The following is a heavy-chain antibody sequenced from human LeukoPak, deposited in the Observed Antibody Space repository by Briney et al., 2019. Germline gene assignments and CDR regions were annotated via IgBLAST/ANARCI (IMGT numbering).Heavy chain of an antibody. D-gene: IGHD5-12*01. CDR1: GFTFSSYA. CDR2: ISGSGGSI. CDR3: ARDFFRGYDGVDY. V-gene: IGHV3-23*01. J-gene: IGHJ4*02. Sequence: GGSLRLSCAASGFTFSSYAMSWVRQAPGKGLEWFSAISGSGGSIYYADSVEGRFTISRDNSKNTLYLQMNSLRAEDTALYYFARDFFRGYDGVDYGGQGTLVAASS.